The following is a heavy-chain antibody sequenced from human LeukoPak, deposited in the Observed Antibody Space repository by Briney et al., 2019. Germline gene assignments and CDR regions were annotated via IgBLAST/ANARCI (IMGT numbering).Heavy chain of an antibody. J-gene: IGHJ4*02. V-gene: IGHV3-72*01. CDR2: SRNKANSYTT. CDR1: GFTFSDHY. D-gene: IGHD1-26*01. Sequence: GGSLRLSCAASGFTFSDHYMDWVRQTPGKGLGWVGRSRNKANSYTTEYAASVKGRFTISRDDSKNSLFLQMNSLKTDDTAVYYCARASRSGSYFFYWGQGTLVTVSS. CDR3: ARASRSGSYFFY.